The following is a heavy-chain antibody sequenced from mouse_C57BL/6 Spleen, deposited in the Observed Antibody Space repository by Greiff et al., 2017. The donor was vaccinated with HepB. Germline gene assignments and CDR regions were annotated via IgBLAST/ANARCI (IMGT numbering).Heavy chain of an antibody. D-gene: IGHD2-13*01. CDR3: ALEGDWAWLAY. Sequence: EIQLQQSGPELVKPGASVKMSCKASGYTFTDYTMHWVKQSHGKSLEWIGYINPNNGGTSYNQKFKGKATLTVEKSSSTAYMELRSLTSEESAVYYCALEGDWAWLAYWGQGTLVTVSA. V-gene: IGHV1-22*01. CDR1: GYTFTDYT. J-gene: IGHJ3*01. CDR2: INPNNGGT.